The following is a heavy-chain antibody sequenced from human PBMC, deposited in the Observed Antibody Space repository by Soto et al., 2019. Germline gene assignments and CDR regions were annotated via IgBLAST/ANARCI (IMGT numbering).Heavy chain of an antibody. V-gene: IGHV4-39*01. CDR2: IYYSGST. Sequence: QLQLQESGPGLVKPSETLSLTCTVSGGSISSSSYYRGWIRQPPGKELEWIGSIYYSGSTYYNPSLKRRAPVYVDQHKSQFSMKLSSVTAADTAVYYCARPNLLNYSHYVLDYWGQGTLVTVSS. CDR1: GGSISSSSYY. J-gene: IGHJ4*02. D-gene: IGHD4-4*01. CDR3: ARPNLLNYSHYVLDY.